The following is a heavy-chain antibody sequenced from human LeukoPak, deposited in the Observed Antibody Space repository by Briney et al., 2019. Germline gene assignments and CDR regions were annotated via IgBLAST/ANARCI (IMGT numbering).Heavy chain of an antibody. J-gene: IGHJ5*02. CDR3: ARGDTAYFWFDP. V-gene: IGHV1-46*01. CDR1: GYTFTSYY. CDR2: VNPSGGST. Sequence: GASVKVSCKASGYTFTSYYMHWVRQAPGQGLEWMGIVNPSGGSTSYAQKFQGRVTMTRDTPTSTVYMELSSLRSEDTAVYYCARGDTAYFWFDPWGQGTLVTVSS. D-gene: IGHD5-18*01.